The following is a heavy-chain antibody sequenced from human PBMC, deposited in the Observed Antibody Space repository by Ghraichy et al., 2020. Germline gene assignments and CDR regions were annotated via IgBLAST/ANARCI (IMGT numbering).Heavy chain of an antibody. V-gene: IGHV3-33*01. D-gene: IGHD3-22*01. CDR3: ARGSHYYDSSGYSPDY. Sequence: GGSLRLSCAASGFTFSSYCMHWVRQAPGKGLVWVAVIGYDGSNKYYADSVKGRFTISRDNSKNTLYLQMNSLRAEDTAVYYCARGSHYYDSSGYSPDYWGQGTLVTVSS. J-gene: IGHJ4*02. CDR2: IGYDGSNK. CDR1: GFTFSSYC.